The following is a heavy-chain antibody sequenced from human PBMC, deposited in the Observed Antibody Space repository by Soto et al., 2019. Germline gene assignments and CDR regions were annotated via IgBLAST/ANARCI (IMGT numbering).Heavy chain of an antibody. D-gene: IGHD3-10*01. V-gene: IGHV3-49*03. J-gene: IGHJ4*02. CDR2: IRSKAYGGTT. CDR1: GFTFGDYA. Sequence: EVQLVESGGGLVQPGRSLRLSCTASGFTFGDYAMSWFRQAPGKGLEWVGFIRSKAYGGTTEYAASVKGRFTISRDDSKSIAYLQMNSLKTEDTAVYYCTRVPARLLWFGELPNYFDYWGQGTLVTVSS. CDR3: TRVPARLLWFGELPNYFDY.